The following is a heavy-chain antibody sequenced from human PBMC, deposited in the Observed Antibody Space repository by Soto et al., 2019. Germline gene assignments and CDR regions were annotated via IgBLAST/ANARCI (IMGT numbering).Heavy chain of an antibody. CDR3: ARVIGKNYDYVWGSCRQGRTYYFDY. J-gene: IGHJ4*02. CDR1: GGTFSSYA. Sequence: QVQLVQSGAEVKKPGSSVKVSCKASGGTFSSYAISWVRQAPGQGLEWMGGIIPIFGTANYAQKFQGRVTITADVSTSTAQMELSSLRSEDTAVYYCARVIGKNYDYVWGSCRQGRTYYFDYWGQVTLVTVSS. V-gene: IGHV1-69*01. D-gene: IGHD3-16*02. CDR2: IIPIFGTA.